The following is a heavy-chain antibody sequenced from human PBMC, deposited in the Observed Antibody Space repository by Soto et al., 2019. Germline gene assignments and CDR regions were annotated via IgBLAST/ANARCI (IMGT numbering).Heavy chain of an antibody. Sequence: QIYLVQSGAEVREPGASVKVSCKASGYSFTAYGISWVRQAPGQGLEWMGWISTDNGNTNYAHNLQGRVSMTTDPSTSTAYMELWSLESDDTAVYYCARDVPDTNLFFYYYGMDVWGQGTTVTVSS. CDR3: ARDVPDTNLFFYYYGMDV. J-gene: IGHJ6*02. D-gene: IGHD2-21*01. CDR2: ISTDNGNT. CDR1: GYSFTAYG. V-gene: IGHV1-18*01.